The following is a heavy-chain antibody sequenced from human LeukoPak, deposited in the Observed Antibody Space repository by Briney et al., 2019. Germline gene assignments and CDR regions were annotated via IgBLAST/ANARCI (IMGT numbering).Heavy chain of an antibody. CDR2: INPNSGGT. CDR3: ARSGSSGAWAHFQH. J-gene: IGHJ1*01. CDR1: GYTFTGYY. D-gene: IGHD6-19*01. V-gene: IGHV1-2*02. Sequence: GASVKVSCKASGYTFTGYYMHWVRQAPGQGLEWMGWINPNSGGTNYAQKFQGRVTMTRDTSISTAYMELSRLRSDDTAVYYCARSGSSGAWAHFQHWGQGTLVTVSS.